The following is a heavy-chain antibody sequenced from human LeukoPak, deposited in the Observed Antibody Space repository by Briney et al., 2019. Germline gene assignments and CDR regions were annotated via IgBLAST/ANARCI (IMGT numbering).Heavy chain of an antibody. CDR3: ARTKVVVATRSAFDI. CDR2: IWYDGSNK. CDR1: GFTFSSYG. Sequence: GGSLRLSCAASGFTFSSYGMHWVRQAPGKGLEWVAVIWYDGSNKYYADSVKGRFTISRDNSKNTLYLQMNSLRVEDTALYYCARTKVVVATRSAFDIWGQGTMVTVSS. J-gene: IGHJ3*02. D-gene: IGHD2-15*01. V-gene: IGHV3-33*01.